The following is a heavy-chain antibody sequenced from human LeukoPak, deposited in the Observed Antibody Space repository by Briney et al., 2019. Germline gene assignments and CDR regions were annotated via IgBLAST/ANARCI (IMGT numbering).Heavy chain of an antibody. J-gene: IGHJ5*02. CDR3: AREPQGLVLRGSWFDP. Sequence: PSETLSLTCTVSGGSISSGGYYWSWIRQHPGKGLEWIGDIYYSGSTYYNPSLKSRVTISVDTSKNQFSLKLSSVTAADTAVYYCAREPQGLVLRGSWFDPWGQGTLVTVSS. CDR1: GGSISSGGYY. CDR2: IYYSGST. V-gene: IGHV4-31*03. D-gene: IGHD2-8*02.